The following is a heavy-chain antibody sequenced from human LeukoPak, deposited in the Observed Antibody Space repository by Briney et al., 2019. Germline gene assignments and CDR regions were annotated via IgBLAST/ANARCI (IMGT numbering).Heavy chain of an antibody. J-gene: IGHJ4*02. Sequence: GGSLRLSCAASGFTFSSYSMNWVRQAPGKGLEWVSSISSSSSYIYYADSVKGRFTISRDNAKNSLYLQMNSLRAEDTAVYYCARGGPGMLQGWPFGYWGQGTLVTVSS. D-gene: IGHD5-24*01. CDR3: ARGGPGMLQGWPFGY. CDR2: ISSSSSYI. CDR1: GFTFSSYS. V-gene: IGHV3-21*04.